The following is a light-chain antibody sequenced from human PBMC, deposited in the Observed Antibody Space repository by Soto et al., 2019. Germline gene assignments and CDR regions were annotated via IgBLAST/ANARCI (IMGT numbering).Light chain of an antibody. CDR2: DSS. CDR1: QSISSW. Sequence: DIHRTHSPSTLSASVLYRVTITCRSSQSISSWLSWYQQKPGKAPKLLIYDSSSLESGVPSRFSGSGSGTDFTLTISRLEPEDVALYYCQQYGGSVTFGGGTKVDIK. CDR3: QQYGGSVT. J-gene: IGKJ4*02. V-gene: IGKV1-5*01.